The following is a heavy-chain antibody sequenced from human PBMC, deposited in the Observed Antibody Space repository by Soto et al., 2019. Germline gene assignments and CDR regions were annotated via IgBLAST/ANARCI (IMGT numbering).Heavy chain of an antibody. J-gene: IGHJ4*02. CDR3: ARVRSVARGGFDY. Sequence: PGGSLRLSCAASGFTVSSNYMSWVRQAPGKGLEWVSVIYSGGSTYYADSVKGRFTISRDNSKNTLYLQMNSLRAADTAVYYCARVRSVARGGFDYWGQGTLVTVSS. CDR1: GFTVSSNY. CDR2: IYSGGST. V-gene: IGHV3-66*01. D-gene: IGHD2-15*01.